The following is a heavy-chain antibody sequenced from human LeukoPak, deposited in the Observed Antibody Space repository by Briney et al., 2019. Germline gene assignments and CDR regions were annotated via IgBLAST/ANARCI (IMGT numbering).Heavy chain of an antibody. CDR2: IWYDGSNK. Sequence: PGGSLRLSCAASGFTFSSYGMPWVRQAPGKGLEWVAVIWYDGSNKYYADSVKGRFTTSRDNSKNTLYLQMNSLRAEDTAVYYCARDLRLTYYLDYWGQGTLVTVSS. CDR3: ARDLRLTYYLDY. D-gene: IGHD4-17*01. CDR1: GFTFSSYG. J-gene: IGHJ4*02. V-gene: IGHV3-33*01.